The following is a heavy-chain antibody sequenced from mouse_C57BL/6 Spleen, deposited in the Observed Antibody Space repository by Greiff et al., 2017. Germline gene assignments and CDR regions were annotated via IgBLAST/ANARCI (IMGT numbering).Heavy chain of an antibody. V-gene: IGHV2-4*01. Sequence: VKLMESGPGLVQPSQSLSITCTVSGFSLTSYGVHWVRQPPGKGLEWLGVIWSGGSTDYTAAFISRLSISKDNSKSQVFFKMNSLQADDTAIYYCAKSYYDYDDAMDYWGQGTSVTVSS. D-gene: IGHD2-4*01. CDR2: IWSGGST. CDR3: AKSYYDYDDAMDY. J-gene: IGHJ4*01. CDR1: GFSLTSYG.